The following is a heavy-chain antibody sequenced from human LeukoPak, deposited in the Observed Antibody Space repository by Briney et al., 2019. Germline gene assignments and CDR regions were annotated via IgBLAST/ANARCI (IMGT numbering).Heavy chain of an antibody. V-gene: IGHV1-18*01. CDR1: GYTFTSYG. D-gene: IGHD3-22*01. CDR2: ISAYNGNT. J-gene: IGHJ5*02. CDR3: ARAPLYYDSSGYTHSTYNWFDP. Sequence: ASVKVSCKASGYTFTSYGISWVRQAPGQGLEWMGWISAYNGNTNYAQKFQGRVTMTTDTSTSTAYMGLRSLRSDDTAVYYCARAPLYYDSSGYTHSTYNWFDPWGQGTLVTVSS.